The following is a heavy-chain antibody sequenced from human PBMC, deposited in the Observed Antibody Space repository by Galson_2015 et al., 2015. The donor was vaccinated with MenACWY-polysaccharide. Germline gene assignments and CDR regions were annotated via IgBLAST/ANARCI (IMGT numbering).Heavy chain of an antibody. CDR3: TTAGGGNIVGGPHVDH. V-gene: IGHV3-15*01. J-gene: IGHJ5*02. CDR2: IKSMTDGGAT. CDR1: GFTFSNIW. Sequence: SLRLSCAASGFTFSNIWMSWVRQAPGKGLEWVGRIKSMTDGGATDYVAPVKGRFTFSRDDSKSTVYLQMSSLKTEDTAVYYCTTAGGGNIVGGPHVDHWAQGPLVPVS. D-gene: IGHD1-26*01.